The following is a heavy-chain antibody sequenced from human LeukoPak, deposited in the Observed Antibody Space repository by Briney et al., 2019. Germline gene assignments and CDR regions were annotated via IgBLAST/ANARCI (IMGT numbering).Heavy chain of an antibody. CDR2: ISGSGGST. D-gene: IGHD3-3*01. J-gene: IGHJ4*02. V-gene: IGHV3-23*01. CDR1: GFTFSSYA. CDR3: AKLKTIFGVVIDY. Sequence: PGGSLRLSCAASGFTFSSYAKSWVRQAPGKGLEWVSAISGSGGSTYSADSVKGRFTISRDNSKNTLYLQMNSLRAEDTAVYYCAKLKTIFGVVIDYWGQGTLVTVSS.